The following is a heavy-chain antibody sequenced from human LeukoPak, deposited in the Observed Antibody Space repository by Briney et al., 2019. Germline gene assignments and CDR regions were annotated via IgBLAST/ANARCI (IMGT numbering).Heavy chain of an antibody. CDR3: AKASYGSGSYWAFDQ. V-gene: IGHV3-30*02. Sequence: TGGSLRLSCAASGFTFSSYGMHWVRQAPGKGLEWVAFIRYDGSNKYYADSVKGRFTISRDNSKNTLYLQMNSLRAEDTAVYYCAKASYGSGSYWAFDQWGQGTLVTVSS. J-gene: IGHJ4*02. D-gene: IGHD3-10*01. CDR2: IRYDGSNK. CDR1: GFTFSSYG.